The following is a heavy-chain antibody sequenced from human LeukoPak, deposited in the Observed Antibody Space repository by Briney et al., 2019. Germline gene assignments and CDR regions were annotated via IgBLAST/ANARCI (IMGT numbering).Heavy chain of an antibody. CDR1: GFTFTSYS. CDR3: AKGGKWDVTPFDY. J-gene: IGHJ4*02. V-gene: IGHV3-23*01. CDR2: ISGGGGST. D-gene: IGHD1-26*01. Sequence: GGSLRLSCAASGFTFTSYSMNWVRQAPGKGLEWVSTISGGGGSTYYADSVKGRITISRDNSKNTLYLQVNSLRAEDTAVYYCAKGGKWDVTPFDYWGQGTLVTVSS.